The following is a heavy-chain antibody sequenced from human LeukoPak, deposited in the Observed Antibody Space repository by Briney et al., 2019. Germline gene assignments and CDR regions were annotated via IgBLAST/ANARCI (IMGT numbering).Heavy chain of an antibody. D-gene: IGHD3-9*01. CDR1: GFTFSSFA. J-gene: IGHJ4*02. CDR3: AKGAGNFDWSYHDY. Sequence: GGSLRLSCAASGFTFSSFAMNWVRQAPGKGLDWVSGISGSGGTTYNADSVKGRFTISRDNSKNTLYLQLNSLRAEDTAVYYCAKGAGNFDWSYHDYWGQGTLVTVSS. CDR2: ISGSGGTT. V-gene: IGHV3-23*01.